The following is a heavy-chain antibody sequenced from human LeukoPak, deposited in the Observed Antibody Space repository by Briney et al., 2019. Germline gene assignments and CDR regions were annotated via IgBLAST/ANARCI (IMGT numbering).Heavy chain of an antibody. CDR3: ARMEMDPAMVTNYFDY. V-gene: IGHV1-46*01. J-gene: IGHJ4*02. Sequence: ASVKVSCKASGYTFTRHYMHWVRQAPGQGPEWMGVIHPSSGGTNYAPKFQGRVTLTRDTSTTTVFMELSSLTSEDTATYYCARMEMDPAMVTNYFDYWGQGTLVTVSS. D-gene: IGHD5-18*01. CDR1: GYTFTRHY. CDR2: IHPSSGGT.